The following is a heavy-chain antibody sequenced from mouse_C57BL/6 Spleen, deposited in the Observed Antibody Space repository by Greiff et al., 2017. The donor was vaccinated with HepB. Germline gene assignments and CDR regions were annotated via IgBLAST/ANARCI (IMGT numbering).Heavy chain of an antibody. V-gene: IGHV1-82*01. CDR2: IYPGDGDT. Sequence: QVQLQQSGPELVKPGASVKISCKASGYAFSSSWMNWVKQRPGKGLEWIGRIYPGDGDTNYNGKFKGKATLTADKSSSTAYIQLSSLTSEDSAVYFCARSITTVVATSDYAMDYWGQGTSVTVSS. D-gene: IGHD1-1*01. CDR3: ARSITTVVATSDYAMDY. CDR1: GYAFSSSW. J-gene: IGHJ4*01.